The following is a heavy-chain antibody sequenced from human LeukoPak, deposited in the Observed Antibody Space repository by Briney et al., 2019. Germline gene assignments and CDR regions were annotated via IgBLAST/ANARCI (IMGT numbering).Heavy chain of an antibody. J-gene: IGHJ4*02. CDR3: ARDNPYSSSSFDY. CDR2: IDHSGTS. CDR1: GGSFSGFH. D-gene: IGHD6-6*01. V-gene: IGHV4-34*01. Sequence: PSETLSLTCAVYGGSFSGFHWSWIRQPPGKGLEWIGEIDHSGTSNYNPSLKSRVTMSADTSKNQFSLSLRFMTAADTAVYYCARDNPYSSSSFDYWGQGTLVTVSS.